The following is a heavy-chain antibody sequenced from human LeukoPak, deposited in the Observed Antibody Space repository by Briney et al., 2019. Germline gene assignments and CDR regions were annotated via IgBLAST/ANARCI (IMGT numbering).Heavy chain of an antibody. CDR3: AKDRDRYDFWSGYSENGMDV. J-gene: IGHJ6*02. D-gene: IGHD3-3*01. V-gene: IGHV3-23*01. Sequence: PGGSLRLSCAASGFTFSSYAMSWVRQAPGKGLEWVSAIGGSGGSTYYADSVKGRFTISRDNSKNTLYLQMNSLRAEDTAVYYCAKDRDRYDFWSGYSENGMDVWGQGTTVTVSS. CDR2: IGGSGGST. CDR1: GFTFSSYA.